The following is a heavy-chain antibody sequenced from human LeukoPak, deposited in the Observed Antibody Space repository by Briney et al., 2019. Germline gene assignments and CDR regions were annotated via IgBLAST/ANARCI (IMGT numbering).Heavy chain of an antibody. CDR1: GFTYSNYG. CDR3: AKDRDSSSWHFDL. D-gene: IGHD3-22*01. V-gene: IGHV3-30*02. Sequence: GGSLRLSCAASGFTYSNYGMHWVRQAPGKRLEWVAFIRYDGSNKYYTDSVKGRFTISRDNSKNTLYLQMNSLRAEDTAVYYCAKDRDSSSWHFDLWGRGTLVTVSS. CDR2: IRYDGSNK. J-gene: IGHJ2*01.